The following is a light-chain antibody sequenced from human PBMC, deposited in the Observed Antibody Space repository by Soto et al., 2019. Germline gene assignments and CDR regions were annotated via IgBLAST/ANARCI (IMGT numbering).Light chain of an antibody. Sequence: QSVLTQTASVSGSPGQSITISCTGTTSDVGGYDYVSWYQQHPGKAPKLMIYDVSNRPSGISNRFSGSKSGNTASLTISGLQAEDEADYYCSSYTSSGTLVFGGGTKVTVL. J-gene: IGLJ3*02. V-gene: IGLV2-14*01. CDR2: DVS. CDR3: SSYTSSGTLV. CDR1: TSDVGGYDY.